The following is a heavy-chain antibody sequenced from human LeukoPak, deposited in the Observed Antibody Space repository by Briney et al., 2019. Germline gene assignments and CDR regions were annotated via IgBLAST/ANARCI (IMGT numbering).Heavy chain of an antibody. V-gene: IGHV1-8*01. J-gene: IGHJ5*02. CDR1: GFTFTRYD. CDR3: VRDGEGLAISVNYWFDL. Sequence: GASVKVSCKASGFTFTRYDINWVRQATGQGLEWMGWMNPNNGNTGYAQTFQGRVTMTRDTFTSTAYMELRSLTSEDTAVYYCVRDGEGLAISVNYWFDLWGQGTLATVSS. CDR2: MNPNNGNT. D-gene: IGHD3-10*01.